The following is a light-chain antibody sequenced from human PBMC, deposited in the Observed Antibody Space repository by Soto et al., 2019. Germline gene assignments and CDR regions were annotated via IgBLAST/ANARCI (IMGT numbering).Light chain of an antibody. CDR3: QQYNNWPLT. CDR1: QSVSSD. Sequence: EIVLTQSPATLSVSPGDRATLSCRASQSVSSDLAWFQQKPGQAPRFLIYDASTRATGIPARFSGSGSETDFTLTISSLQSEDCAIYYCQQYNNWPLTFGGGTKVEIK. V-gene: IGKV3-15*01. J-gene: IGKJ4*01. CDR2: DAS.